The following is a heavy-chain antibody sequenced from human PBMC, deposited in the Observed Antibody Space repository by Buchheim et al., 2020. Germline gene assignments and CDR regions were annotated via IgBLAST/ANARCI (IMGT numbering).Heavy chain of an antibody. CDR3: ARGYYYDRSGYSFDY. J-gene: IGHJ4*02. Sequence: EVQLVGSGGGLVQPGGSLRLSCAASGFTFSSYDMHWVRQATGKGLEWVSAIGTADDTYYPGSVKGRFTISRENAKNSLYLQMNSLRAGDTAVYYCARGYYYDRSGYSFDYWGQGTL. CDR2: IGTADDT. D-gene: IGHD3-22*01. V-gene: IGHV3-13*01. CDR1: GFTFSSYD.